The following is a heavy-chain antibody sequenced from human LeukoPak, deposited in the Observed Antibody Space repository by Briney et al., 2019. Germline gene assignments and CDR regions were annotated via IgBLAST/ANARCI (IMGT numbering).Heavy chain of an antibody. CDR2: IKQDGSEK. CDR3: ARGDSSGYRGFDP. D-gene: IGHD3-22*01. J-gene: IGHJ5*02. CDR1: GFTFSSYW. Sequence: PGGSLRLSCAASGFTFSSYWMSWVRQAPGKGLEWVANIKQDGSEKYYVDFVKGRFTISRDNAKNSLYLQMNSLRAEDTAVYYCARGDSSGYRGFDPWGQGTLVTVSS. V-gene: IGHV3-7*01.